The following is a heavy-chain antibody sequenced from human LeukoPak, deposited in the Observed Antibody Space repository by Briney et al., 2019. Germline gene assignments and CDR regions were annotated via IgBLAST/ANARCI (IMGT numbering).Heavy chain of an antibody. CDR3: ARATRVAARKLAYYYGMDV. Sequence: GGSLRLSCAASGFTFSSYSMNWVRQAPGKGLEWVSPISSSSSYVYYADSVKGRFTISRDNAKNSLYLQMNSLRAEDTAVYYCARATRVAARKLAYYYGMDVWGQGTTVTVSS. V-gene: IGHV3-21*01. CDR1: GFTFSSYS. CDR2: ISSSSSYV. J-gene: IGHJ6*02. D-gene: IGHD6-6*01.